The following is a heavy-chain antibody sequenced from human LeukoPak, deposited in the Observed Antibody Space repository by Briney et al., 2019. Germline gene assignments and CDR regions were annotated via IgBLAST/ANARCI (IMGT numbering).Heavy chain of an antibody. CDR2: IYPGDSDT. V-gene: IGHV5-51*01. CDR1: GYSLTSYW. Sequence: GESLKISCKGSGYSLTSYWIGWVRQMPGKGLEWMGIIYPGDSDTRYSPSFQGQVTISADKSISTAYLQWSSLKASDTAMYYCARQLKTPNDAFDIWGQGTMVTVSS. J-gene: IGHJ3*02. CDR3: ARQLKTPNDAFDI.